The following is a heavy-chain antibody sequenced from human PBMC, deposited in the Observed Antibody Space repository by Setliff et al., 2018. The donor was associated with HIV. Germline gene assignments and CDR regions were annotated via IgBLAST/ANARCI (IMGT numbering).Heavy chain of an antibody. Sequence: SETLSLTCTVSGGSMSSSYWSWIRQPPGKGLEWIGYIYTTGSTNYKPSLKSRVTISLDTSKNQLSLKLSSVTAADTAVYYCAHYYYDTSGQPFDYWGQGTLVTVSS. J-gene: IGHJ4*02. CDR2: IYTTGST. CDR3: AHYYYDTSGQPFDY. V-gene: IGHV4-4*09. CDR1: GGSMSSSY. D-gene: IGHD3-22*01.